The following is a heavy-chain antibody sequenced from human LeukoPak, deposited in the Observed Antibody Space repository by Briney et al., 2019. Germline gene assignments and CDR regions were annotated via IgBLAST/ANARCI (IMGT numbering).Heavy chain of an antibody. CDR2: IKSKSDGGTT. CDR3: TTVTLRPVGL. CDR1: GFTFSRAW. J-gene: IGHJ4*02. V-gene: IGHV3-15*05. Sequence: GGSLRLSCAASGFTFSRAWMSWVRQAPGKGLEWVGRIKSKSDGGTTDYAAPVKGRFTISRDDSKNTLFLQVNSLKIEDTAVYYCTTVTLRPVGLWGQGTLVTVSS. D-gene: IGHD3-10*01.